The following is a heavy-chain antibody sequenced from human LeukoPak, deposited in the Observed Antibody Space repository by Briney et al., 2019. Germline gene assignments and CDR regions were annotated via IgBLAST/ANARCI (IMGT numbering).Heavy chain of an antibody. CDR1: GFTFSSYG. D-gene: IGHD3-22*01. CDR2: ISSSGSYI. CDR3: ARVGDSSGYDY. V-gene: IGHV3-21*04. Sequence: GGSLRLSCGASGFTFSSYGMHWVRQAPGKGLEWVSSISSSGSYIYYADSVKGRFTISRDNAKNSLYLQMNSLRAEDTAVYYCARVGDSSGYDYWGQGTLVTVSS. J-gene: IGHJ4*02.